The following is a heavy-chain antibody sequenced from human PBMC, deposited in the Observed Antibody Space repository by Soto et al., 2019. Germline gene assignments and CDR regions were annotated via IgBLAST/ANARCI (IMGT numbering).Heavy chain of an antibody. CDR3: ARLFGGDMGRYYYYYYMDV. V-gene: IGHV4-34*01. Sequence: SETLSLTCAVYGGSFSGYYWSWIRQPPGKGLEWIGEINHSGSTNYNPSLKSRVTISVDTSKNQFSLKLSSVTAADTAVYYCARLFGGDMGRYYYYYYMDVWGKGTTVTVSS. CDR2: INHSGST. D-gene: IGHD2-21*02. CDR1: GGSFSGYY. J-gene: IGHJ6*03.